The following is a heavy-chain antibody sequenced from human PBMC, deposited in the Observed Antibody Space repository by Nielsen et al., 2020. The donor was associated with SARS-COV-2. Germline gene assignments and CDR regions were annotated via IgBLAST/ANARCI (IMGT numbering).Heavy chain of an antibody. CDR3: ALGYSSGWSNY. J-gene: IGHJ4*02. Sequence: SETLSLTCNVSGGSLSSYYWSWIRQSPGKGLEWIGYIYYTGTTNYNSSFESRVTISVDTSKNQFSLTLRSVTAADTAVYYCALGYSSGWSNYWGQGTLVTVSS. CDR1: GGSLSSYY. D-gene: IGHD6-19*01. CDR2: IYYTGTT. V-gene: IGHV4-59*13.